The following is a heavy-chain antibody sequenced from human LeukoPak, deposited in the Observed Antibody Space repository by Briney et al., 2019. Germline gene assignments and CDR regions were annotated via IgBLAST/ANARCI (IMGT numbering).Heavy chain of an antibody. V-gene: IGHV6-1*01. CDR3: ARLTGYGTPVDY. CDR1: GDSVSNNNGA. CDR2: TYYRSQWHN. D-gene: IGHD1-14*01. Sequence: PSQTLSLTCAISGDSVSNNNGAWNWIRQSPSRGLERLGRTYYRSQWHNDYARSVMSRISVDPDTSKNQFSLHLSSVTAADTAVYCCARLTGYGTPVDYWGQGTLVTVSS. J-gene: IGHJ4*02.